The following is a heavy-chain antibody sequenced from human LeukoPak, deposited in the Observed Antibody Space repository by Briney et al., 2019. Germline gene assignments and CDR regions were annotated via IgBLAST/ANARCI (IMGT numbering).Heavy chain of an antibody. CDR1: GGSFSTYY. CDR2: IYYSGIT. J-gene: IGHJ4*02. Sequence: PSETLSLTCTVSGGSFSTYYWSWIRQSPGKGLEWIGYIYYSGITHYNPSLKSRVTISIDTSKSQFSLSLSSVTAADTAVYYCARHPTFYDILTGAYFDYWGQGTLVTVSS. CDR3: ARHPTFYDILTGAYFDY. D-gene: IGHD3-9*01. V-gene: IGHV4-59*08.